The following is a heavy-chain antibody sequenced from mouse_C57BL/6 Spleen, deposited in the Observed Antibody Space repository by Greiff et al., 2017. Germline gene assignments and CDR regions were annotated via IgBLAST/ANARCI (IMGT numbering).Heavy chain of an antibody. Sequence: VKLQESGPGLVQPSQSLSITCTVSGFSLTSYGVHWVRQSPGKGLEWLGVLWRGGSTDYNAAFMSRLSITKDNSKSQVFLKMNSLQADDTAIYYCAKTDWHYYGSKPYFDVWGTGTTVTVSS. CDR1: GFSLTSYG. CDR2: LWRGGST. J-gene: IGHJ1*03. V-gene: IGHV2-5*01. D-gene: IGHD1-1*01. CDR3: AKTDWHYYGSKPYFDV.